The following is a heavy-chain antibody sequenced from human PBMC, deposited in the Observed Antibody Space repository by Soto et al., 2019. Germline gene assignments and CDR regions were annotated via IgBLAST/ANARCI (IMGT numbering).Heavy chain of an antibody. Sequence: PSETLSLTCAVSGYSISSGYSWGWIRQPPGKGLEWIGSSYHTGSTYYSPSLKSRVTISIDTSKNQFSLKLRSVTAADTAVYYCAKDRGSSWHYGMDVWGQGTTVTVSS. J-gene: IGHJ6*02. CDR3: AKDRGSSWHYGMDV. CDR2: SYHTGST. CDR1: GYSISSGYS. D-gene: IGHD6-13*01. V-gene: IGHV4-38-2*02.